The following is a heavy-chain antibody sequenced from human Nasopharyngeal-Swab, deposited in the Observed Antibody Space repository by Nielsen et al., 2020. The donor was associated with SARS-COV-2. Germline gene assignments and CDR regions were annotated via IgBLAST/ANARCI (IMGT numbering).Heavy chain of an antibody. CDR3: AREAYYNAVDY. J-gene: IGHJ4*02. CDR1: GFPFRNYY. D-gene: IGHD3-10*01. CDR2: INQGGIEK. V-gene: IGHV3-7*04. Sequence: GGSLRLSCAASGFPFRNYYMTWVRQPPGKGLEWVANINQGGIEKKYVDSVKGRFTISRDDATNSVHLQMNSLRADDTAVYYCAREAYYNAVDYWGQGTLVTVSS.